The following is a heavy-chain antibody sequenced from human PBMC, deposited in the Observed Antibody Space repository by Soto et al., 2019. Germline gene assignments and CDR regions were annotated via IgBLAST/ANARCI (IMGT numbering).Heavy chain of an antibody. CDR2: VYNSGST. V-gene: IGHV4-59*01. Sequence: SETLSLTCAVYGESLSAYYWTWIRQPPGKGLEWIGYVYNSGSTNYNPSLKSRVTISEDTSKSQFSLKVNSMTAADTAVYYCARYRREAVAGYTLDNWGQGILVTVSS. D-gene: IGHD6-13*01. CDR3: ARYRREAVAGYTLDN. J-gene: IGHJ4*02. CDR1: GESLSAYY.